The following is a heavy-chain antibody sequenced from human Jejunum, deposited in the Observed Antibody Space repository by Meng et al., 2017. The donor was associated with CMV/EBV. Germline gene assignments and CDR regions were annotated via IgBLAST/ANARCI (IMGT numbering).Heavy chain of an antibody. CDR1: GGAISIYY. Sequence: TVSGGAISIYYWSWIRQPPGKGLEWIGYISYSGSTNYNPSLKSRVTISVDTSKNQFSLKLASVTAADTGVYYCARDRASGSEFDCWGQGTLVIVSS. CDR2: ISYSGST. V-gene: IGHV4-59*01. CDR3: ARDRASGSEFDC. D-gene: IGHD1-26*01. J-gene: IGHJ4*02.